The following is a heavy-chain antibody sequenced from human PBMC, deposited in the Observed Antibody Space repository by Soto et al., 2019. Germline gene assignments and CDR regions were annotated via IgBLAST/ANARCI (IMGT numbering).Heavy chain of an antibody. J-gene: IGHJ6*02. CDR2: ISAYNGNT. CDR3: ASYHLNSYYYGMDV. CDR1: GYTFTSYG. V-gene: IGHV1-18*01. Sequence: QVQLVQSGAAVKKPGASVKVSCKASGYTFTSYGFSWVRQAPGQGLEWMGWISAYNGNTNYAQKLQSRVTMTTDTSTSTAYMELRSLRSDDTTVYYCASYHLNSYYYGMDVWGRGTTVTVPS.